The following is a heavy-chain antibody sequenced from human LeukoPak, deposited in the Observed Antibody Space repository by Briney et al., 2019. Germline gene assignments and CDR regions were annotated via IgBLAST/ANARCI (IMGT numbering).Heavy chain of an antibody. CDR1: GGSISSSSYF. J-gene: IGHJ4*02. V-gene: IGHV4-39*01. CDR2: IYYSGST. D-gene: IGHD5-12*01. CDR3: ARHGGLKYGGYEKRFDY. Sequence: SETLSLTCTVSGGSISSSSYFWGWIRQPPGKGLVWIGSIYYSGSTYYNPSLESRVTISVDTSKNQFSLKLNSLTAADTAVYYCARHGGLKYGGYEKRFDYWGQGTLVTVSS.